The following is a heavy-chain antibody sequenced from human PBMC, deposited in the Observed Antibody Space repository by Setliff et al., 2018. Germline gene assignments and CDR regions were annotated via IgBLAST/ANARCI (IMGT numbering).Heavy chain of an antibody. V-gene: IGHV1-8*01. CDR1: GYTFTSYD. CDR2: MNPNSGNT. D-gene: IGHD3-22*01. CDR3: ARDYYDSSGYRFSQGFDY. Sequence: ASVKVSCKASGYTFTSYDINWVRQATGQGLEWMGWMNPNSGNTGYAQKFQGRVTMTRDTSTSTVYMELGSLRSEDTAVYYCARDYYDSSGYRFSQGFDYWGQGTLVTVSS. J-gene: IGHJ4*02.